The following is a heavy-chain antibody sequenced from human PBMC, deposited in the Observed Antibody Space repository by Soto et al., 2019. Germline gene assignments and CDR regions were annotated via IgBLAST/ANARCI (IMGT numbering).Heavy chain of an antibody. J-gene: IGHJ6*02. CDR3: ARAYGDLDV. D-gene: IGHD2-21*01. CDR2: MNPKSGNT. Sequence: QVQLVQSGAEVKKPGASVKVSCKASGYTFSSYDINWVRQATGQGLEWMGWMNPKSGNTGYAQKFQGRVTMTRDTSISTAYMGVSSLRSEDTAMYYCARAYGDLDVWGQGTTVTVSS. CDR1: GYTFSSYD. V-gene: IGHV1-8*01.